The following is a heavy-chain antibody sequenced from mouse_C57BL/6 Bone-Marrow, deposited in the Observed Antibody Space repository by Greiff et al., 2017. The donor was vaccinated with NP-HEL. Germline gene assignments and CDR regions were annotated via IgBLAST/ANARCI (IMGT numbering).Heavy chain of an antibody. CDR2: IDPEGGDT. D-gene: IGHD1-3*01. V-gene: IGHV14-1*01. CDR3: TTSGNSDCAMDY. Sequence: VQLQQSGAELVRPGASVKLSCTASGFNITDYYMHWVKQRPEQGLEWIGRIDPEGGDTEYDAKFQGKATMTADTPSNTVYLQLSSLTSEDTAVYYCTTSGNSDCAMDYWGQGTSVTVSS. J-gene: IGHJ4*01. CDR1: GFNITDYY.